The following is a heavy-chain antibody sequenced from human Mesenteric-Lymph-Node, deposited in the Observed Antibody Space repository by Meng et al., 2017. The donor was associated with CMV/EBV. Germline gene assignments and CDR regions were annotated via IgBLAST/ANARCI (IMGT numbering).Heavy chain of an antibody. CDR1: GFTFDDYA. D-gene: IGHD1-26*01. J-gene: IGHJ4*02. CDR2: ISWNSGSI. CDR3: ARGGIGDDFDY. Sequence: SLKISCAASGFTFDDYAMHWVRQAPGKGLEWVSGISWNSGSIGYADSVKGRFTISRDNAKNSLYLQMNSLRAEDTAVYYCARGGIGDDFDYWGQGTLVTVSS. V-gene: IGHV3-9*01.